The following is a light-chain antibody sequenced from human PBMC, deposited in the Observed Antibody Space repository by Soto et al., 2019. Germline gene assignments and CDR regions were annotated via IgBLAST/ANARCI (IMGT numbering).Light chain of an antibody. J-gene: IGKJ5*01. CDR1: QSFSSY. CDR2: DAS. Sequence: EIVLTQSPATRSLSPGERASLSCRASQSFSSYLAWYQQKPGQAPRLLIYDASKRATGIPARFSGRGSGTDFTLTISRLEPEDFAVYYCQQRSNWPPVITFGQGTRLEI. V-gene: IGKV3-11*01. CDR3: QQRSNWPPVIT.